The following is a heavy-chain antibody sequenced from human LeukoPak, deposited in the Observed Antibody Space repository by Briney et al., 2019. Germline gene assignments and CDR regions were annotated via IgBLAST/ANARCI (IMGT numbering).Heavy chain of an antibody. CDR1: GFTFSSYD. Sequence: GRSLRLSCAASGFTFSSYDMHWVRQAPGKGLEWVAVISYDGSNEYYADSVKGRFTISRHNSKNTLYLQMNSLRAEDTAVYCCARGGRGLDYWGQGTLVTVSS. J-gene: IGHJ4*02. D-gene: IGHD2-15*01. CDR3: ARGGRGLDY. CDR2: ISYDGSNE. V-gene: IGHV3-30*14.